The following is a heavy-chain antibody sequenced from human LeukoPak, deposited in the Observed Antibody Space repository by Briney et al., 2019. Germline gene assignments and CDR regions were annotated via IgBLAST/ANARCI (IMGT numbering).Heavy chain of an antibody. CDR2: IRSEAHDTTP. V-gene: IGHV3-49*03. CDR1: GFTFGDYG. J-gene: IGHJ4*02. D-gene: IGHD5-12*01. Sequence: GGSLRLSCTASGFTFGDYGMSWFRQAPGKGLEWVGFIRSEAHDTTPQYGASVQGRFTISKDDSRRIAFLQTSSLKTKDTAVYYCSRAAGYDFILEYWGRGTLVTVSS. CDR3: SRAAGYDFILEY.